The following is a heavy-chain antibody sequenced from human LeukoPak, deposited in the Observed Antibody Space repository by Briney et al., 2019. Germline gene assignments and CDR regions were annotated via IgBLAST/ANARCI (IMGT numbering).Heavy chain of an antibody. CDR2: IVVGSGNT. V-gene: IGHV1-58*01. Sequence: ASVKVSCKASGFTFTSSAVQWVRQARGQRLEWIGWIVVGSGNTNYAQKFQERVTITRDMSTSTAYMELSSLRSEDTAVYYCAADYYDSSGSNDAFDIWGQGTVVTVSS. J-gene: IGHJ3*02. CDR1: GFTFTSSA. CDR3: AADYYDSSGSNDAFDI. D-gene: IGHD3-22*01.